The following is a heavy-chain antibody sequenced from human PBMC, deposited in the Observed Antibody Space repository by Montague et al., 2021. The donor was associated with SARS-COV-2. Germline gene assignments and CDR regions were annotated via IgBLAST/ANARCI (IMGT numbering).Heavy chain of an antibody. D-gene: IGHD6-13*01. V-gene: IGHV6-1*01. Sequence: CAISGDSVFRHTAAWNWNRQSLPRRLERLGRPYYRTKWYYDYAVSVKSRMTISPDTSKNQFSLQPSSVTPEDRAVYYCARGPRYSLSWSFDYWGQGTLVAASS. CDR2: PYYRTKWYY. J-gene: IGHJ4*02. CDR3: ARGPRYSLSWSFDY. CDR1: GDSVFRHTAA.